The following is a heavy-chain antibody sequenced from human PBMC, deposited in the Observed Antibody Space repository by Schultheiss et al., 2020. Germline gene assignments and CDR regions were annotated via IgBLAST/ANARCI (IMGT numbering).Heavy chain of an antibody. Sequence: GGSLRLSCAASGFTFSNAWMSWVRQVPGKGLVWVSRVNVDGASTNYAGSVRGRFTISRDNAKNTLYLQMNSLRVDDSGIYYCGRVGPQWSIDYWGQGTLVTVSS. J-gene: IGHJ4*02. D-gene: IGHD4-23*01. CDR2: VNVDGAST. V-gene: IGHV3-74*01. CDR3: GRVGPQWSIDY. CDR1: GFTFSNAW.